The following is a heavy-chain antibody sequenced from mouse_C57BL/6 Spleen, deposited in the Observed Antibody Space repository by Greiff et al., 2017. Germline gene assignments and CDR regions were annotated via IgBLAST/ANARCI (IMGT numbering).Heavy chain of an antibody. CDR1: GYTFTSYW. CDR2: IHPNSGST. CDR3: AREGGSPMDY. V-gene: IGHV1-64*01. Sequence: QVQLKQPGAELVKPGASVKLSCKASGYTFTSYWMHWVKQRPGQGLEWIGMIHPNSGSTNYNEKFKSKATLTVDKSSSTAYMQLSSLTSEDSAVYYCAREGGSPMDYWGQGTSVTVSS. J-gene: IGHJ4*01.